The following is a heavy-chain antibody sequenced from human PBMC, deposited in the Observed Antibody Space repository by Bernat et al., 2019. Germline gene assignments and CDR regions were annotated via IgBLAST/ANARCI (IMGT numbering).Heavy chain of an antibody. CDR1: GFTFSSYA. CDR2: ISYDGSNK. J-gene: IGHJ6*03. V-gene: IGHV3-30*01. D-gene: IGHD3-3*01. CDR3: ARAYDFWSGYDYMDV. Sequence: QVQLVESGGGVVQPGRSLRLSCAASGFTFSSYAMHWVRQAPGKGPEWVAVISYDGSNKYYADSVKGRFTISRDNSKNTLYLQMNSLRAEDTAVYYCARAYDFWSGYDYMDVWGQGTTVTVSS.